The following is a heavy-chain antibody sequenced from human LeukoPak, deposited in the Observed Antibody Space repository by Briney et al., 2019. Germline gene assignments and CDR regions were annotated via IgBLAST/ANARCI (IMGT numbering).Heavy chain of an antibody. CDR2: ISSSGGSI. Sequence: QSGGSLRLSCAASGFTFSSYEMNWVRQAPGKGLEWISYISSSGGSIYYADSVKGRFSISRDNAKNSLYLHMNSLRAEDTAVYYCAREYLYYFDYWGQGTLVTVSS. CDR1: GFTFSSYE. D-gene: IGHD2-2*01. J-gene: IGHJ4*02. CDR3: AREYLYYFDY. V-gene: IGHV3-48*03.